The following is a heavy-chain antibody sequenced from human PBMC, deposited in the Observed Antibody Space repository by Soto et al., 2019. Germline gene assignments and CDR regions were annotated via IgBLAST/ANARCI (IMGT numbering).Heavy chain of an antibody. CDR1: GFSLSNARMG. J-gene: IGHJ4*02. D-gene: IGHD4-17*01. Sequence: QVTLKESGPVLVKPTETLTLTCTVSGFSLSNARMGVSWIRQPPGKALEWLAHIFSNDEKSYNTSLKSRLTKSKDPPKSQVVLTMTSMDPVDTATYYCARIVGTYGGNTHRAAIVDYWGQGTLVTVSS. V-gene: IGHV2-26*01. CDR2: IFSNDEK. CDR3: ARIVGTYGGNTHRAAIVDY.